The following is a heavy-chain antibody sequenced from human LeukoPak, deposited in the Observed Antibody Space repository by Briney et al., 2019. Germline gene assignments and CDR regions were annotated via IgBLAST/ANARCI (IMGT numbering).Heavy chain of an antibody. CDR3: ARVDPGTTNFGY. J-gene: IGHJ4*02. CDR1: GFTVSSNY. CDR2: IYYSGNT. Sequence: GSLRLSCAASGFTVSSNYMSWVRQPPGKGLEWIGSIYYSGNTYYNPSFKSRVTVSVDTSKNQFSLKLNSVTAADTAVYYCARVDPGTTNFGYWGQGTLVTVSS. D-gene: IGHD1-1*01. V-gene: IGHV4-39*07.